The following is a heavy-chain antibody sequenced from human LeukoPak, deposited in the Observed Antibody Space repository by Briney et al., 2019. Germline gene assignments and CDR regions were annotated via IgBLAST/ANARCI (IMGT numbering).Heavy chain of an antibody. CDR3: ARELSAVKGDAFDL. J-gene: IGHJ3*01. Sequence: GGSLRLSCAVSGFTVTTNEMNWVRQAPGKGPEWLSYINVIGETKYADSVKGRFTISRDSARNSVYLQMDSLRAEDTALYYCARELSAVKGDAFDLWGQGTMVTVS. V-gene: IGHV3-48*03. D-gene: IGHD4-17*01. CDR1: GFTVTTNE. CDR2: INVIGET.